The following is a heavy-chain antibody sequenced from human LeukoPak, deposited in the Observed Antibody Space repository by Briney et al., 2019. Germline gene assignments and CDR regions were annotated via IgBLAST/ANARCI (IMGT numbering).Heavy chain of an antibody. CDR2: IYYSGST. V-gene: IGHV4-39*07. J-gene: IGHJ4*02. CDR1: GGSISSSSYY. Sequence: SETLSLTRTVSGGSISSSSYYWGWIRQPPGKGLEWIGSIYYSGSTYYNPSLKSRVTISVDTSKNQFSLKLSSVTAADTAVYYCARDGGGSYAGGQGTLVTVSS. D-gene: IGHD2-15*01. CDR3: ARDGGGSYA.